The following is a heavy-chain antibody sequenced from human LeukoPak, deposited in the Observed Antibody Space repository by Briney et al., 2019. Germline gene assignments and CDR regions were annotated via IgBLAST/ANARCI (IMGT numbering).Heavy chain of an antibody. D-gene: IGHD3-10*01. CDR2: IIPILGIA. V-gene: IGHV1-69*04. CDR3: ASQGFTMVRGVIISFDYYYGMDV. CDR1: GGTFSSYA. Sequence: WASVKVSCKASGGTFSSYAISWVPQAPGQGLGWMGRIIPILGIANYAQKFQGRVTITADKSTSTAYMELSSLRSEDTAVYYCASQGFTMVRGVIISFDYYYGMDVWGQGTTVTVSS. J-gene: IGHJ6*02.